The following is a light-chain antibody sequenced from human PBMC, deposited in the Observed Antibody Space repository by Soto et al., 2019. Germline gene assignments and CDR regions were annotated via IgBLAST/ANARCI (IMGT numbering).Light chain of an antibody. J-gene: IGKJ1*01. CDR2: DAS. V-gene: IGKV3-15*01. CDR3: QQYNNWPRT. CDR1: QSVSSN. Sequence: EIVMTQSPATLSVSPGERVTLSCRASQSVSSNLPWYQQKPGQTPRLLIYDASTGATGIPARFSGSWSGTEFTLTISSLQSEDFAVYYCQQYNNWPRTFGQGTKVEIK.